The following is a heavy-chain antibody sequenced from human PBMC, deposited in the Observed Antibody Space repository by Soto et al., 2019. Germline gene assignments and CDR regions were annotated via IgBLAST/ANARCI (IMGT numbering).Heavy chain of an antibody. Sequence: AAVKVSCKASGYTFTGYYMHWVRQAPGQGLEWMGWINPNSGGTNYAQKFQGWVTMTRDTSISTAYMELSRLRSDDTAVYYCARASGTTAYYYYGMDVWGQGTTVTVSS. J-gene: IGHJ6*02. D-gene: IGHD1-7*01. CDR1: GYTFTGYY. CDR3: ARASGTTAYYYYGMDV. CDR2: INPNSGGT. V-gene: IGHV1-2*04.